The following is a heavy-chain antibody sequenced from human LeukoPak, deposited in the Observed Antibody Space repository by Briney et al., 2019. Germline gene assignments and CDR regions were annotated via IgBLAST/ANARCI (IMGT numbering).Heavy chain of an antibody. V-gene: IGHV1-2*02. D-gene: IGHD3-10*01. J-gene: IGHJ6*03. CDR1: GYTFTGYY. CDR3: ARGYGITMVRGVPSYCYYMDV. Sequence: ASVKVSCKASGYTFTGYYMHWVRRAPGQGLEWMGWINPNSGGTNYAQKFQGRVTMTRDTSISTAYMELSRLRSDDTAVYYCARGYGITMVRGVPSYCYYMDVWGKGTTVTVSS. CDR2: INPNSGGT.